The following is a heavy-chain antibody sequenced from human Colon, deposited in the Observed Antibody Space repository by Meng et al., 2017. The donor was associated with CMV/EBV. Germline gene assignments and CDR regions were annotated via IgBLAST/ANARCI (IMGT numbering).Heavy chain of an antibody. D-gene: IGHD2-2*01. CDR1: GGTFRSYA. J-gene: IGHJ6*02. Sequence: SVKVSCKATGGTFRSYAINWVRQAPGQGREWMGGIIPIFATSKYAQKFQGRVTITTDEYMSTAHMELSSLRYEDTAVYYCARGAQVVPSGYGLDVWGQGTTVTVSS. CDR2: IIPIFATS. CDR3: ARGAQVVPSGYGLDV. V-gene: IGHV1-69*05.